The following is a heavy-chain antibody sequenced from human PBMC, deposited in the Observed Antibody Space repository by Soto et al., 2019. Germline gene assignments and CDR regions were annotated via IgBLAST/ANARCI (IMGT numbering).Heavy chain of an antibody. CDR2: ISGSGGST. CDR1: GFTFSSCA. J-gene: IGHJ4*02. Sequence: LRLSCAASGFTFSSCAMSWVRQAPGKGLEWVSAISGSGGSTYYADSVKGRFTISRDNSKNTLYLQMNSLRAEDTAVYYCANSLSAYIVASNWGQGTLVTVSS. CDR3: ANSLSAYIVASN. D-gene: IGHD5-12*01. V-gene: IGHV3-23*01.